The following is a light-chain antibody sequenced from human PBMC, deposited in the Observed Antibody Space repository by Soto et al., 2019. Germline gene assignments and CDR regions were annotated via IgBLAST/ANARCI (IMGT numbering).Light chain of an antibody. J-gene: IGKJ4*01. CDR2: AAS. Sequence: IHLTQSPSSLSASVGDRVTITCRASQGISSYLAWYQQKPGKAPKLLIYAASTLQGGVPSRFSGIRSGTDFTLTTSSLQPEDFATYYCQQLNSYPLTFGGGTKVDIK. CDR3: QQLNSYPLT. V-gene: IGKV1-9*01. CDR1: QGISSY.